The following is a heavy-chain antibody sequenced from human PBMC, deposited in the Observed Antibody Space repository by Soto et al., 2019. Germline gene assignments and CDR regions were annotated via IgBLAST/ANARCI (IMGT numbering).Heavy chain of an antibody. Sequence: KPSETLSLTCTVAGGDINSYYWTWIRQPAGKGLEWIGRIYASGSTNYNPSLKSRVTISVDTSKKQFSLKLTSVTAADTAVYYCAVLGEFQSSSHDMDVWGQGATVTVSS. CDR1: GGDINSYY. D-gene: IGHD3-10*01. CDR2: IYASGST. CDR3: AVLGEFQSSSHDMDV. J-gene: IGHJ6*02. V-gene: IGHV4-4*07.